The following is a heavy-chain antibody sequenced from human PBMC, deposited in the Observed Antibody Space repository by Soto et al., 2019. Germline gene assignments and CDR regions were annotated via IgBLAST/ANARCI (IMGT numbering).Heavy chain of an antibody. D-gene: IGHD3-22*01. J-gene: IGHJ4*02. CDR2: IYPADSET. V-gene: IGHV5-51*01. CDR3: ARRPWLSGYYDY. CDR1: GYSCFSHW. Sequence: GESLKISGKGSGYSCFSHWIGWVRQMPGKGLEWVGIIYPADSETRYSPSFQGQVTISVDKSINTAYLQWSSLKASDTAMYYCARRPWLSGYYDYWGQGTPVPVSS.